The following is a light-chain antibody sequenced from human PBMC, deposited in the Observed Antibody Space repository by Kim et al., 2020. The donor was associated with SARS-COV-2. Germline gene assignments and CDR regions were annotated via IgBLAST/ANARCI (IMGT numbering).Light chain of an antibody. V-gene: IGKV3-20*01. J-gene: IGKJ1*01. CDR1: QSVTSNY. Sequence: PGERATLSCRASQSVTSNYLAWYQQKPGQAPRLLMYGASSRATGIPDRFSGSGSGTDFTLTISRLEPEDFAVYYCQQYGDSPQTFGQGTKVDIK. CDR3: QQYGDSPQT. CDR2: GAS.